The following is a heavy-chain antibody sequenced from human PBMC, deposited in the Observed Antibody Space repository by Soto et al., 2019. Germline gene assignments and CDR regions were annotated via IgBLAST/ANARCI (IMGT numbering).Heavy chain of an antibody. Sequence: PSETLSLTCAVYGGSFSGYYWSWIRQPPGKGLEWIGEINHSGSTNYNPSLKSRVTISVDTSKNQFSLKLSSVTAADTAVYYCARGRPTVTTWYFDLWGRGTLVTVS. CDR1: GGSFSGYY. CDR2: INHSGST. J-gene: IGHJ2*01. CDR3: ARGRPTVTTWYFDL. D-gene: IGHD4-17*01. V-gene: IGHV4-34*01.